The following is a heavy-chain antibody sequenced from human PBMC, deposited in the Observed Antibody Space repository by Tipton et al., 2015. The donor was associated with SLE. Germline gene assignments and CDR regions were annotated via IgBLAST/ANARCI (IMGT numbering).Heavy chain of an antibody. J-gene: IGHJ6*03. D-gene: IGHD1-1*01. Sequence: TLSLTCTVSGDSVKSRYWIWVRQPAGRGLEWLAYRFHDGNINYNPSLTTRLTMSVDTSRDQFSLTLNSVTAADTGIYYCARGREWNWSPYYMDVWGKGPRSPSP. V-gene: IGHV4-59*02. CDR2: RFHDGNI. CDR1: GDSVKSRY. CDR3: ARGREWNWSPYYMDV.